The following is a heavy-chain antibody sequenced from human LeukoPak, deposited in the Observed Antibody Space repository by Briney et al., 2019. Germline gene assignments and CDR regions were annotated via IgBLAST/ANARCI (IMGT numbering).Heavy chain of an antibody. CDR1: GGSFSGYY. Sequence: PSETLSLTCAVYGGSFSGYYWSWIRQPPGKGLEWIGEINHSGSTNYNPSLKSRVTISVDTSKNQFSLKLSSVTAADTAVYYCARGGHSSGWYETYYYYYMDVWGKGTTVTVSS. CDR3: ARGGHSSGWYETYYYYYMDV. D-gene: IGHD6-19*01. V-gene: IGHV4-34*01. CDR2: INHSGST. J-gene: IGHJ6*03.